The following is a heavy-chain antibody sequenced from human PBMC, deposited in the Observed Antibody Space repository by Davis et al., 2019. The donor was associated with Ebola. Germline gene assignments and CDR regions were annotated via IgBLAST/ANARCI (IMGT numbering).Heavy chain of an antibody. D-gene: IGHD5-12*01. Sequence: GESLKISCAASGFTLSDHYMSWIRQAPGKGLEWVANIKQDGSEKYYVDSVKGRFTISRDNAKNSLYLQMNSLRAEDTAVYYCARTIWWLFGYWGQGTLVTVSS. CDR3: ARTIWWLFGY. CDR1: GFTLSDHY. CDR2: IKQDGSEK. J-gene: IGHJ4*02. V-gene: IGHV3-7*01.